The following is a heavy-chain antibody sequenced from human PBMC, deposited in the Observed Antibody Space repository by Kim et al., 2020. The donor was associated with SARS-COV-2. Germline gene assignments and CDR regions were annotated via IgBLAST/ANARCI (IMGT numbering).Heavy chain of an antibody. CDR1: GGTFSSYA. J-gene: IGHJ6*02. Sequence: SVKVSCKASGGTFSSYAISWVRQAPGQGLEWMGGIIPIFGTANYAQKFQGRVTITADESTSTAYMELSSLRSEDTAVYYCARGGGYCSSTSWSSYYGMDVWGQGTTVTVSS. V-gene: IGHV1-69*13. D-gene: IGHD2-2*01. CDR2: IIPIFGTA. CDR3: ARGGGYCSSTSWSSYYGMDV.